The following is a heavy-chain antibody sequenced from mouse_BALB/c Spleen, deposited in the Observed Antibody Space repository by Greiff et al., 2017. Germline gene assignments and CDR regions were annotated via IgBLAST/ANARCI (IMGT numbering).Heavy chain of an antibody. V-gene: IGHV3-2*02. Sequence: VKVEESGPGLVKPSQSLSLTCTVTGYSITSDYAWNWIRQFPGNKLEWMGYISYSGSTSYNPSLKSRISITRDTSKNQFFLQLNSVTTEDTATYCCARPGTFAYWGQGTLVTVSA. J-gene: IGHJ3*01. CDR1: GYSITSDYA. CDR2: ISYSGST. CDR3: ARPGTFAY. D-gene: IGHD4-1*01.